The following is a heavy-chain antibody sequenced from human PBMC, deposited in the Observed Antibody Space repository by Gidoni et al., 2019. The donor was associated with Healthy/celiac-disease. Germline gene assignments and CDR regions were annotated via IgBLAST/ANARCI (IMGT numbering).Heavy chain of an antibody. D-gene: IGHD3-10*01. V-gene: IGHV3-53*02. CDR1: GLTVSSNY. J-gene: IGHJ4*02. Sequence: EVQLVETGGGLIQPGGSLRLSCAASGLTVSSNYMSWVRQAPGKGLEWVSVIYSGGSTYYADSVKGRFTISRDNSKNTLYLQMNSLRAEDTAVYYCARVGDYGSGSYDYWGQGTLVTVSS. CDR2: IYSGGST. CDR3: ARVGDYGSGSYDY.